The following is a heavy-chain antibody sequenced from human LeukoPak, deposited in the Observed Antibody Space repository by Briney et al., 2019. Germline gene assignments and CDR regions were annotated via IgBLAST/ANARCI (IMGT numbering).Heavy chain of an antibody. CDR3: ARESNFADSFDI. V-gene: IGHV3-21*01. CDR2: ISSRSSYM. Sequence: GGSLRLSCAASGFNLGVYNMNWVRQAPGKGLEWVSSISSRSSYMDYTDSVRGRFTVSRDNAQDTLYLQMTGLRVEDTAVYYCARESNFADSFDIWGQGTMVTVSS. D-gene: IGHD2/OR15-2a*01. CDR1: GFNLGVYN. J-gene: IGHJ3*02.